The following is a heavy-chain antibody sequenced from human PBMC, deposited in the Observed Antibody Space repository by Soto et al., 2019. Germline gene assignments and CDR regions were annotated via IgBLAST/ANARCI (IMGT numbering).Heavy chain of an antibody. Sequence: ASVKVSCKASGYIFTTYSIHWLRQAPRQRLEWMGWINTDNGDTQYLQKLQGRITFTRDKSVNIVYMEISSLRSEDTAVYYCAREPDSDENQHDTWGQGSLVTVSS. CDR2: INTDNGDT. CDR1: GYIFTTYS. V-gene: IGHV1-3*04. J-gene: IGHJ5*02. D-gene: IGHD2-2*01. CDR3: AREPDSDENQHDT.